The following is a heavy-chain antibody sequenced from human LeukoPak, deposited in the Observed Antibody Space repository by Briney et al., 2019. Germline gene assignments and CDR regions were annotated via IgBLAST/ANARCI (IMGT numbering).Heavy chain of an antibody. V-gene: IGHV1-69*06. Sequence: ASVKVSCKASGGTFSSYAISWVRQAPGQGLEWMGGIIPIFGTANYAQKFQGRVTITADKSTSTAYMELSSLRSEDTAVYYCARGRYSSGYPAYWGQGTLVTVSS. CDR2: IIPIFGTA. J-gene: IGHJ4*02. D-gene: IGHD6-19*01. CDR1: GGTFSSYA. CDR3: ARGRYSSGYPAY.